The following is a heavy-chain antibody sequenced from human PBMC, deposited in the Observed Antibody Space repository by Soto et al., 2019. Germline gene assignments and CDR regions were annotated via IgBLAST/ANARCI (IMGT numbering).Heavy chain of an antibody. V-gene: IGHV3-33*01. Sequence: QVQLVESGGGVVQPGRSLRLSCAASGFTFSSYGMHWVRQAPGKGLEWVAVIWYDGSNKYYADSVKGRFTISRDNSKNTLYLQVNSLRAEDTAVYYCARGYHSKRYYFDYWGQGTLVTVSS. CDR1: GFTFSSYG. J-gene: IGHJ4*02. CDR3: ARGYHSKRYYFDY. D-gene: IGHD1-26*01. CDR2: IWYDGSNK.